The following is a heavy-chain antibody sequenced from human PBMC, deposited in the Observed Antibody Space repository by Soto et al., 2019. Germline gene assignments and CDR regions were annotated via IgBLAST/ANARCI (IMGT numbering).Heavy chain of an antibody. J-gene: IGHJ2*01. D-gene: IGHD4-17*01. Sequence: GGSLRLSCAASGFTFSSYAMSWVRQAPGKGLEWVSAISGSGGSTSYADSVKGRFTISRDNSKNTLYLQMNSLRAEDTAVYYCAKCAPDHYGDYLYWYFDLWGRGTLVTVSS. CDR2: ISGSGGST. CDR1: GFTFSSYA. CDR3: AKCAPDHYGDYLYWYFDL. V-gene: IGHV3-23*01.